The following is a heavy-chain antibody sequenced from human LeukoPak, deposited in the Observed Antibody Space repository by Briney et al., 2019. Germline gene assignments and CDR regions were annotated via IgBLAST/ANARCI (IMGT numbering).Heavy chain of an antibody. CDR3: ATTPGITMVRGVRFDY. J-gene: IGHJ4*02. D-gene: IGHD3-10*01. V-gene: IGHV1-69*04. CDR1: GGTFSSYA. CDR2: IIPILGIA. Sequence: GASVKVSCKASGGTFSSYAISWVRQAPGQGLEWMGRIIPILGIANYAQKFQGRVTITADKSTSTAYMELSSLRSEDTAVYYCATTPGITMVRGVRFDYWGQRTLVTVSS.